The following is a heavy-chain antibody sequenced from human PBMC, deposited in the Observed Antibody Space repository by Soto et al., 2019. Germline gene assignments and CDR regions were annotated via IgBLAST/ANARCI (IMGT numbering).Heavy chain of an antibody. D-gene: IGHD2-21*02. CDR1: GYTFTGYH. Sequence: ASVKVSCKASGYTFTGYHIHWVRQAPGQGLEWMGWINPNSGVTNYGQKFQGRVTMTLDTSISTTYMEMSRLRSDDTAMYYCARDSRGVGCGDYILWGQGTLVTVSS. V-gene: IGHV1-2*02. CDR2: INPNSGVT. CDR3: ARDSRGVGCGDYIL. J-gene: IGHJ4*02.